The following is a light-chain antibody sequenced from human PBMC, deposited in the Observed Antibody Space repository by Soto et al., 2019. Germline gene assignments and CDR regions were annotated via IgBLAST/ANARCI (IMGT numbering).Light chain of an antibody. Sequence: QSALTQPASVSGSPGQSITISCTGTSRDVGGYSYVSWYQQHPGKAPKLMIYDVKNRPSSVSDRCSGSKSGNTASLTSSGLQAEDESDYYCSSFTSYSTLVFGGGTQLTVL. V-gene: IGLV2-14*03. CDR2: DVK. CDR1: SRDVGGYSY. CDR3: SSFTSYSTLV. J-gene: IGLJ2*01.